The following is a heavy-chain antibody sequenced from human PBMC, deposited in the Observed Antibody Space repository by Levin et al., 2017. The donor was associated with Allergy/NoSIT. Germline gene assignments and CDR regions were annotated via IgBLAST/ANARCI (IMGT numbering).Heavy chain of an antibody. J-gene: IGHJ4*02. CDR2: ISGSGGST. D-gene: IGHD3-22*01. V-gene: IGHV3-23*01. CDR3: AKDPRSMYYYDSSGWSPAYYFDY. Sequence: GGSLRLSCAASGFTFSSYAMSWVRQAPGKGLEWVSAISGSGGSTYYADSVKGRFTISRDNSKNTLYLQMNSLRAEDTAVYYCAKDPRSMYYYDSSGWSPAYYFDYWGQGTLVTVSA. CDR1: GFTFSSYA.